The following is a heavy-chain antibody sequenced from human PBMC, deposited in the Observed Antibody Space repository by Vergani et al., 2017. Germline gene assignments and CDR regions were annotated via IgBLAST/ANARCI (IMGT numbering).Heavy chain of an antibody. CDR1: GFTFTANG. V-gene: IGHV3-23*01. CDR3: ADLYGYDGFSPF. D-gene: IGHD3/OR15-3a*01. Sequence: EGQLLESGGGSAQPGESLRLSCVASGFTFTANGLNWVRQAPGKGLERVSGISGQNFRTHSADAVKGRFTISRDDSKNPVYLQINSLRAEDTAFYYCADLYGYDGFSPFWGQGTLVTVSS. CDR2: ISGQNFRT. J-gene: IGHJ4*02.